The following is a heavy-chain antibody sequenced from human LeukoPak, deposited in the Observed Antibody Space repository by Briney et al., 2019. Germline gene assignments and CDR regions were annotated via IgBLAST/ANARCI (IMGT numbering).Heavy chain of an antibody. CDR1: GGSISSSSYY. V-gene: IGHV4-39*01. D-gene: IGHD2-2*01. CDR3: ARSCSSTSCYDY. J-gene: IGHJ4*02. CDR2: IYYSGST. Sequence: PSETLSLTCTVSGGSISSSSYYWGWIRQPPGKGLEWIGSIYYSGSTYYNPSLKSRVTISVDTSKNQFSLKLSSVTAADTAVYYCARSCSSTSCYDYWGQGTLVTVSS.